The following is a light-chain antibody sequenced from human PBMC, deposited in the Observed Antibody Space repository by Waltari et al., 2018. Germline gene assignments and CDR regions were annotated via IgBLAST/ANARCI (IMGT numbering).Light chain of an antibody. Sequence: DIRMTQSPSTLSASAGDRVIISCRDSQSISKWLAWYQQKPGKDPKLLIYEASTLQSGVPSRFSGTGSGTDFTLTISSLQPDDFATYYCQQYNSYSLLTFGGGTKVEIK. J-gene: IGKJ4*01. V-gene: IGKV1-5*03. CDR1: QSISKW. CDR3: QQYNSYSLLT. CDR2: EAS.